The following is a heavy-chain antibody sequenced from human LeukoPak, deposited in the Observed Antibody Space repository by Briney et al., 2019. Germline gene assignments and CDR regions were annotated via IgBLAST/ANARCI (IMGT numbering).Heavy chain of an antibody. CDR2: MNPNSGNT. D-gene: IGHD6-13*01. J-gene: IGHJ4*02. CDR3: ARGPIAAAGYYFDY. CDR1: GYTFTSYD. Sequence: ASVKVSCKASGYTFTSYDINWVRQATGQGLEWMGWMNPNSGNTGYAQKFQGRVTMTRNTPISTAYMELSSLRSEDTAVYYCARGPIAAAGYYFDYRGQGTLVTVSS. V-gene: IGHV1-8*01.